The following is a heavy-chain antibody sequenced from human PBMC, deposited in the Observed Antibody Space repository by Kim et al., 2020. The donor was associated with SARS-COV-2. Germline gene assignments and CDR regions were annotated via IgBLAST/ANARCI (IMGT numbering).Heavy chain of an antibody. V-gene: IGHV4-39*01. CDR2: IYYSGST. CDR1: GGSISSSSYY. Sequence: SETLSLTCTVSGGSISSSSYYWGWICQPPGKGLEWIGSIYYSGSTYYNPSLKSRLTISVDTSNNQFSLKLSSVTAADTAVFYCARNLDCSSTTCYRAFD. D-gene: IGHD2-2*02. CDR3: ARNLDCSSTTCYRAFD. J-gene: IGHJ3*02.